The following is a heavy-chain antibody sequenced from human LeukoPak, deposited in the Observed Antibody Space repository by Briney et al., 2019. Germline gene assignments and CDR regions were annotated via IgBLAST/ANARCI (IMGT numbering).Heavy chain of an antibody. D-gene: IGHD3-22*01. CDR1: GYTFTSYG. J-gene: IGHJ4*02. Sequence: ASVNVSCKASGYTFTSYGITWVRHAPGQGLEWMGWISAYNGNTNYAQKLPGRVTMTTDTSTSTAYMELRSLRSDDTAVYYCARSLIDSSGYYPLYFDYWGQGTLVTVSS. CDR2: ISAYNGNT. V-gene: IGHV1-18*01. CDR3: ARSLIDSSGYYPLYFDY.